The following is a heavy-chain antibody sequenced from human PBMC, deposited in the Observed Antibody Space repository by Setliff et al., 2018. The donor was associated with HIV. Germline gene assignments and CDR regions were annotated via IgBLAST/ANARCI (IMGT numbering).Heavy chain of an antibody. D-gene: IGHD6-19*01. CDR3: TTGWLAWL. Sequence: GGSLRLSCAASGFSFKIYAMSWVRQAPGKGLEWVSTISDTADKTYYADSVRGRFTISRDNAKNSVYLQVNNLKAEDTAVYYCTTGWLAWLWGQGTLVTVSS. CDR2: ISDTADKT. CDR1: GFSFKIYA. V-gene: IGHV3-23*01. J-gene: IGHJ4*02.